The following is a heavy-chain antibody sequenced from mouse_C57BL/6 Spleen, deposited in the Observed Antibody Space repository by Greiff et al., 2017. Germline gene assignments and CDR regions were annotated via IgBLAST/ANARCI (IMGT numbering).Heavy chain of an antibody. CDR3: TRRFITTVVDYYFDY. V-gene: IGHV1-15*01. Sequence: VKLMESGAELVRPGASVTLSCKASGYTFTDYEMHWVKQTPVHGLEWIGAIDPETGGTAYNQKFKGKAILTADKSSSTAYMELRSLTSEDSAVYYCTRRFITTVVDYYFDYWGQGTTLTVSS. CDR1: GYTFTDYE. D-gene: IGHD1-1*01. J-gene: IGHJ2*01. CDR2: IDPETGGT.